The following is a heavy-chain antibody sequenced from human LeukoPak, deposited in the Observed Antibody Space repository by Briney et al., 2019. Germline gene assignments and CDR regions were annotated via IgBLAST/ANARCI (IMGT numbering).Heavy chain of an antibody. V-gene: IGHV3-30-3*01. Sequence: PGGSLRLSCAASGFTLSSYSMHWVRQAPGKGLEWVAGMSSDGSSKYYADSVKGRFTISRDNSKNTLYLQMNSLRAEDTAVYYCATYSSLNRREFQYWGQGTLLTVSS. CDR3: ATYSSLNRREFQY. J-gene: IGHJ1*01. CDR2: MSSDGSSK. D-gene: IGHD3-22*01. CDR1: GFTLSSYS.